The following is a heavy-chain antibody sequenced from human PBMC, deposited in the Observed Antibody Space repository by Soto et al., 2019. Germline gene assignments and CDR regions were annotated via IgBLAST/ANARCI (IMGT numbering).Heavy chain of an antibody. CDR1: GFTFSSYG. J-gene: IGHJ5*02. CDR2: ISYDGSNK. Sequence: GGSLRLSCAASGFTFSSYGMHWVRQAPGKGLEWVAVISYDGSNKYYADSVKGRFTISRDNSKNTLYLQMNSLRAEDTAVYYCAKASYSGSYLRWFDPWGQGTLVTVSS. V-gene: IGHV3-30*18. D-gene: IGHD1-26*01. CDR3: AKASYSGSYLRWFDP.